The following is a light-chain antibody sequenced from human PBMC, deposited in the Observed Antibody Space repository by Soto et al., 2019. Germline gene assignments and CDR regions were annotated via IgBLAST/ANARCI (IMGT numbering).Light chain of an antibody. CDR2: EVS. Sequence: QSVLTQPPSASGSPGQSVTITCSGTSSDVGEENYVSWYQQHPGKVPKLILYEVSKRPSGVPDRFSGSRSGNTASLTVSGLQAEDEADYYCSSFTSNRIYVFGPGTKLTVL. J-gene: IGLJ1*01. CDR1: SSDVGEENY. V-gene: IGLV2-8*01. CDR3: SSFTSNRIYV.